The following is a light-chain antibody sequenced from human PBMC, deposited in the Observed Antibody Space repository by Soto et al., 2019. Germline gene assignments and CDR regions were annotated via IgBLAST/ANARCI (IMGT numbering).Light chain of an antibody. CDR2: AAS. Sequence: DIDITHSPSSLSSSIVETVSFTCLSSQSISRYVNWYQQKPGKAPTLLISAASSLERGVPLRFSGGGSGTEFTLTISSLQPEDFATYYCQQNYRNTPWTFGQGTKVDIK. CDR1: QSISRY. V-gene: IGKV1-39*01. CDR3: QQNYRNTPWT. J-gene: IGKJ1*01.